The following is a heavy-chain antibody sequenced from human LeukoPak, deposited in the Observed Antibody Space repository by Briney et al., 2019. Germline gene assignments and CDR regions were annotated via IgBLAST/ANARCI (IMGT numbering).Heavy chain of an antibody. CDR3: ARNQRYSSSWYRGTFGP. J-gene: IGHJ5*02. D-gene: IGHD6-13*01. CDR1: GYTFTSYD. CDR2: MNPNSGNT. Sequence: ASVKVSCKASGYTFTSYDINWVRQATRQGLEWMGWMNPNSGNTGYAQKFQGRVTMTRNTSISTAYMELSSLRSEDTAVYYCARNQRYSSSWYRGTFGPWGQGTLVTVSS. V-gene: IGHV1-8*01.